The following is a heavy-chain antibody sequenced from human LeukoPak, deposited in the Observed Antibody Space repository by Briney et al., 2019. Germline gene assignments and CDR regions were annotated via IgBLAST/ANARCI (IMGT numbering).Heavy chain of an antibody. V-gene: IGHV3-30*14. CDR2: ISYDGSNK. CDR1: GFTFSSYA. J-gene: IGHJ3*02. D-gene: IGHD2-21*01. Sequence: PGRSLRLSCAASGFTFSSYAMHWVRQAPGKGLEWVAVISYDGSNKYYADSVKGRFTISRDNSKNTLYLQMNSLRTEDTAVYHCARGAFRGFDIWGLGTMVTVSS. CDR3: ARGAFRGFDI.